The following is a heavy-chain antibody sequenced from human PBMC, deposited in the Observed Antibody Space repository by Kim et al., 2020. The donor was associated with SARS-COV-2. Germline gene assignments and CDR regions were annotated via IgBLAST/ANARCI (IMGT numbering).Heavy chain of an antibody. V-gene: IGHV3-23*01. CDR1: GFTFSNYD. J-gene: IGHJ4*02. D-gene: IGHD6-19*01. CDR3: AKMPVAKTWYLVY. Sequence: GGSLRLSCAASGFTFSNYDMTWVRQAPGKGLEWVSSISGSGGTTHYADSVKGRFTISRDNSKNTLYLQMNSLRAEDMAIYYCAKMPVAKTWYLVYWGQKTLLTLSS. CDR2: ISGSGGTT.